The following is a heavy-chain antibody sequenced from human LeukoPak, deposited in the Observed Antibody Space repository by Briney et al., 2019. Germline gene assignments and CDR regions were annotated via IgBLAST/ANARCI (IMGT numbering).Heavy chain of an antibody. J-gene: IGHJ6*03. CDR1: GFTFSRYS. CDR3: ARGIEDYYYYMDV. CDR2: ISSISNHI. V-gene: IGHV3-21*01. Sequence: PGGSLRVSCAASGFTFSRYSMNWVRQAPGKGLEWVSTISSISNHIYYADSVKGRFTISRDNAKNSLYLQMNSLRAEDTAVYFCARGIEDYYYYMDVWGKGTTVTVSS.